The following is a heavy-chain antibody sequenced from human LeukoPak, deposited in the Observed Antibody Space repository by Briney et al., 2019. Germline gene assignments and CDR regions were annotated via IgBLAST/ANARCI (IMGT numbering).Heavy chain of an antibody. Sequence: GGSLRLSCAASGFTFDDYAMHWVRQAPGKGLEWVSRINCDSDTIRYADSVKGRFTISRDNAKNSLYLQMNSLRAEDTALYYCAKGSDQLPYYFDYWGQGTLVTVSS. J-gene: IGHJ4*02. CDR2: INCDSDTI. D-gene: IGHD2-2*01. CDR3: AKGSDQLPYYFDY. CDR1: GFTFDDYA. V-gene: IGHV3-9*01.